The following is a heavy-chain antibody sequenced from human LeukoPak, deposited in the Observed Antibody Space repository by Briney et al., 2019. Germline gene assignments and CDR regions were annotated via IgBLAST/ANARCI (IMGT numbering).Heavy chain of an antibody. CDR2: IYYSGST. CDR3: ARLRLAGLLAYFDY. J-gene: IGHJ4*02. V-gene: IGHV4-39*07. Sequence: PSETLSLTCTVSGGSISSSSYYWGWIRQPPGKGLEWIVSIYYSGSTNYNPSLKRRVTISVDTSKNQFSLKLNSVTAADTAVYYCARLRLAGLLAYFDYWGQGTLVTVSS. CDR1: GGSISSSSYY. D-gene: IGHD3-16*01.